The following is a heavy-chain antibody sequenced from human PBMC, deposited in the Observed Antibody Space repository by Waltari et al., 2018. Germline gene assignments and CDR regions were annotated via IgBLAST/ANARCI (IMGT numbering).Heavy chain of an antibody. CDR3: AKSRGFEY. CDR2: INYDGRQK. V-gene: IGHV3-7*01. Sequence: EVQLVESGGGLVQPGWSLRLSCEASGFAFSRYWMSWVRQTPGKGMEWVANINYDGRQKYYVDSVKGRFAISRENARNSVYLQMNSLRVEDTAVYYCAKSRGFEYWGQGALITVSS. CDR1: GFAFSRYW. J-gene: IGHJ4*02. D-gene: IGHD3-10*01.